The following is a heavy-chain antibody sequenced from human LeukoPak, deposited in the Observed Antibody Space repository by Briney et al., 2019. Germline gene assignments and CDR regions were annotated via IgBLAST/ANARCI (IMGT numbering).Heavy chain of an antibody. CDR1: GFTFSSYA. D-gene: IGHD6-6*01. CDR2: ISYDGSNK. CDR3: ARDWTRIAARGYFDY. V-gene: IGHV3-30-3*01. J-gene: IGHJ4*02. Sequence: GRSLRLSCAASGFTFSSYAMHWVRQAPGKGLEWVAVISYDGSNKYYADSVKGRFTISRDNSKNTLYLQMNSLRAEDTAVYYCARDWTRIAARGYFDYWGQGTLVTVSS.